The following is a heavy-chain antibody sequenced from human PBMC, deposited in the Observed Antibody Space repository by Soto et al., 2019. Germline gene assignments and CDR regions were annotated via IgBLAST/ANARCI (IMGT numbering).Heavy chain of an antibody. CDR1: GFTFSSYG. D-gene: IGHD3-10*01. CDR2: IWYDGSNK. V-gene: IGHV3-33*06. CDR3: AKDTKPTDDSGSGPKF. J-gene: IGHJ4*02. Sequence: QVQLVESGGGVVQPGRSLRLSCAASGFTFSSYGMHWVRQAPGKGLEWVAGIWYDGSNKSYAAFVKGRFTISRDNSKNTLYLQMNSLGAEDTAVYYCAKDTKPTDDSGSGPKFWGQGTLVTVSS.